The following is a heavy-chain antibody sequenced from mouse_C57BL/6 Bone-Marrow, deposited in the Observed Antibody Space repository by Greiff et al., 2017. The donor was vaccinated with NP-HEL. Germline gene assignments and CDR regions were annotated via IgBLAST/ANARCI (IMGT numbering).Heavy chain of an antibody. CDR1: GFSLTSYG. CDR2: IWGVGGT. J-gene: IGHJ3*01. V-gene: IGHV2-6*01. CDR3: ASGYDYDRFAY. Sequence: VQLQQSGPGLVAPSQSLSITCTVSGFSLTSYGVDWVRQSPGKGLAWLGEIWGVGGTNYNSAPKSRLSISKDNSKSQVFLKMNSLQADDTAMYYWASGYDYDRFAYWGQGTLVTVSA. D-gene: IGHD2-4*01.